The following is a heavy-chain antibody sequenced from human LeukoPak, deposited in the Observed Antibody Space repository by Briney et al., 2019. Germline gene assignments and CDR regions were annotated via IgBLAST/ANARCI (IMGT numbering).Heavy chain of an antibody. Sequence: GGSLRLSCAASGFTFSSYAMSWVRQAPGKGLEWVSSITGNGDATYYADSVQGRFTISRDNSRNTLYLQMSSLRVEDTAIYYCADSNYWYPNDYWGQGTLVTVSS. V-gene: IGHV3-23*01. D-gene: IGHD4-11*01. J-gene: IGHJ4*02. CDR2: ITGNGDAT. CDR1: GFTFSSYA. CDR3: ADSNYWYPNDY.